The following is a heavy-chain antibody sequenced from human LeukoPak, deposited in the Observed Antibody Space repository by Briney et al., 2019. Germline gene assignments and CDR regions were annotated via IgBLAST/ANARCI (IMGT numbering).Heavy chain of an antibody. CDR1: GFTFSDFY. Sequence: GGSLRLSCAASGFTFSDFYMSWIRQAPGKGLQWISSISSSGSTTFYADSVKGRFTISRDNAKNSLYLQVDSLRVGDTAVYFCARDTVAGQIYFDHWGQGTLVTVSS. CDR3: ARDTVAGQIYFDH. J-gene: IGHJ4*02. D-gene: IGHD6-19*01. CDR2: ISSSGSTT. V-gene: IGHV3-11*01.